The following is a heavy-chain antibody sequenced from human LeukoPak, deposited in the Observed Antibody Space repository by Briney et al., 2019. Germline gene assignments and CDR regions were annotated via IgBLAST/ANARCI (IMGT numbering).Heavy chain of an antibody. J-gene: IGHJ3*01. D-gene: IGHD4-17*01. CDR2: ISGDGYST. CDR3: TRGGYGSNYGAFDV. Sequence: GGSLRLSCAASGFSFSSYWMHWVRQAPGKGLMWISRISGDGYSTDYADSVKGRFTTSRDNGKDTVYLQMNSLGVEDTALYYCTRGGYGSNYGAFDVWGQGTVVTVSS. CDR1: GFSFSSYW. V-gene: IGHV3-74*01.